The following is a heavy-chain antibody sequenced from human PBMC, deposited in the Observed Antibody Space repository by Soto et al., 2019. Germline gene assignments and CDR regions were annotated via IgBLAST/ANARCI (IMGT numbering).Heavy chain of an antibody. CDR3: ARGWGRIFDY. D-gene: IGHD7-27*01. V-gene: IGHV4-34*01. CDR1: GGSFSGYY. Sequence: QVQLQQWGAGLLKPSETLSLTCAVYGGSFSGYYWNWIRQPPGKGLEWIGEINHSGSTNYNPSLKRRVTLSVDPAKNQFSLKLSSVPAADTAVYYCARGWGRIFDYWGQGTLVTVSS. CDR2: INHSGST. J-gene: IGHJ4*02.